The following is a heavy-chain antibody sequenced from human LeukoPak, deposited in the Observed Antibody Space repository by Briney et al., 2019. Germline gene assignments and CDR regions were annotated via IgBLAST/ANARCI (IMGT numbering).Heavy chain of an antibody. J-gene: IGHJ4*02. V-gene: IGHV3-30*04. CDR2: ISYDGSNK. D-gene: IGHD6-13*01. Sequence: PGRSLRLSCAASGFTFSSYAMHWVRQAPGKGLEWVAVISYDGSNKYYADSVKGRFTISGVNSKNTLYLQMNSLRAEDTAVYYCARDSRSSSLKWGQGTLVTVSS. CDR3: ARDSRSSSLK. CDR1: GFTFSSYA.